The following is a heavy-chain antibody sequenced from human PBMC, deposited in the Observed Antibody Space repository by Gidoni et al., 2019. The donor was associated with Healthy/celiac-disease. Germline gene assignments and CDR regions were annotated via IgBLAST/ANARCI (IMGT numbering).Heavy chain of an antibody. CDR2: IYWDDDK. Sequence: QITLKESGPTLVKPTQTLTLTCTFSGFSLSTSGVGVGWIRQPPGKALEWLALIYWDDDKRYSPSLKSRLTITKDTSKNQVVLTMTNMDPVDTATYYCAHSSTMVRGVWFGWFDTWGQGTLVTVSS. CDR3: AHSSTMVRGVWFGWFDT. J-gene: IGHJ5*02. CDR1: GFSLSTSGVG. V-gene: IGHV2-5*02. D-gene: IGHD3-10*01.